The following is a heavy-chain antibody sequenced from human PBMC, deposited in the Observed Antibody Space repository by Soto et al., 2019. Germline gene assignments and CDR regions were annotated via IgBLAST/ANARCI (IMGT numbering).Heavy chain of an antibody. V-gene: IGHV1-18*01. CDR3: ARYGTIFGVVIRNFDY. Sequence: ASVKVSCKAPGYTFTSYGISWVRQAPGQGLEWMGWISAYNGNTNYAQKLQGRVTMTTDTSTSTAYMELRSLRSDDTAVYYCARYGTIFGVVIRNFDYWVQGTLVTVSS. J-gene: IGHJ4*02. CDR1: GYTFTSYG. D-gene: IGHD3-3*01. CDR2: ISAYNGNT.